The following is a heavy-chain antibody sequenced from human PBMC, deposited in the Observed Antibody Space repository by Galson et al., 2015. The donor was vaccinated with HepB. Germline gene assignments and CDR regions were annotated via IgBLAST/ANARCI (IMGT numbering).Heavy chain of an antibody. V-gene: IGHV3-23*01. CDR3: AKGAGESSTYSNY. CDR1: GFTFSNYA. Sequence: SLRLSCAASGFTFSNYATSWVRQAPGKGLEWVSIISGSGGSTYYADSVKGRFTISRDNSKSTLYLQMNSLRVEDKAVYYCAKGAGESSTYSNYWGQGTLVTVSS. CDR2: ISGSGGST. J-gene: IGHJ4*02. D-gene: IGHD2-2*01.